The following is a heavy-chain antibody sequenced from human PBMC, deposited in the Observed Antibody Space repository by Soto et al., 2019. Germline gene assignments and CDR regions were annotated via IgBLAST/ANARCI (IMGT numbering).Heavy chain of an antibody. CDR3: VRRLNSRYAYGTDVMHA. J-gene: IGHJ3*01. Sequence: PSETLSLTCTVSAGSVSNSEYHCGWVRQTSGMGLEWIGTIYCTGRTSFNPSLKSRLVMSVDTPKNHFSLTLRSVSVAESGVYFCVRRLNSRYAYGTDVMHA. CDR1: AGSVSNSEYH. V-gene: IGHV4-39*01. D-gene: IGHD2-2*01. CDR2: IYCTGRT.